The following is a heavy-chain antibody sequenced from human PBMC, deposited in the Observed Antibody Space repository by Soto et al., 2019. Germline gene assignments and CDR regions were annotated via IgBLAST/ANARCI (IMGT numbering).Heavy chain of an antibody. D-gene: IGHD5-18*01. V-gene: IGHV1-2*04. CDR1: GYTFTGYY. J-gene: IGHJ4*02. CDR3: ARDSGYNYGTPDY. Sequence: ASVKVSCKASGYTFTGYYMHWVRQAPGQGLEWMGWINPNSGGTNYAQKFQGWVTMTRDTSISTAYMELSRLRSDDTAVYYCARDSGYNYGTPDYWGQGTLVTVSS. CDR2: INPNSGGT.